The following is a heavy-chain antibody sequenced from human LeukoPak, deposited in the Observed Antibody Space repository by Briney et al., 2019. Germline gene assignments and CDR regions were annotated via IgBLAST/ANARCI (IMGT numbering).Heavy chain of an antibody. CDR3: ASKRIMITFGGVIVRPGAFDI. CDR2: INHSGST. CDR1: GFTVSSIH. D-gene: IGHD3-16*02. Sequence: GSLRLSCAASGFTVSSIHMVWVRQAPGKGLEWIGEINHSGSTNYNPSLKSRVTISVDTSKNQFSLKLSSVTAADTAVYYCASKRIMITFGGVIVRPGAFDIWGQGTMVTVSS. V-gene: IGHV4-34*01. J-gene: IGHJ3*02.